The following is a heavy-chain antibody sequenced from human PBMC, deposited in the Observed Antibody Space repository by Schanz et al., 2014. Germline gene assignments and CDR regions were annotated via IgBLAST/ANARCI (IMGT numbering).Heavy chain of an antibody. V-gene: IGHV3-23*01. CDR3: AKDQGSYGSGSYSYFDY. CDR1: GFTFSSYA. Sequence: EVQLLESGGGLVQPGGSLRLSCAASGFTFSSYAMTWVRQAPGQGLDWVSAISGSGSSTYYANSVKGRFTISRDNSKNTLYLQMNSLRAEDTAVYYCAKDQGSYGSGSYSYFDYWGQGTLATVSS. J-gene: IGHJ4*02. CDR2: ISGSGSST. D-gene: IGHD3-10*01.